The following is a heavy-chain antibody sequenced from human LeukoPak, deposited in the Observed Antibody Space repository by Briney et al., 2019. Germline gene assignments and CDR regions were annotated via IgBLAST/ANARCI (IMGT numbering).Heavy chain of an antibody. CDR1: GGTFSSYA. V-gene: IGHV1-69*06. J-gene: IGHJ6*03. D-gene: IGHD1-7*01. Sequence: WASVKVSCKASGGTFSSYAISWVRQAPGQGLEWMGGIIPIFGTANYAQKFQGRVTITADKSTSTAYMELSSLRSEDTAVYYCARSRELRLEDYYYYMDVWGKGTTVTVSS. CDR3: ARSRELRLEDYYYYMDV. CDR2: IIPIFGTA.